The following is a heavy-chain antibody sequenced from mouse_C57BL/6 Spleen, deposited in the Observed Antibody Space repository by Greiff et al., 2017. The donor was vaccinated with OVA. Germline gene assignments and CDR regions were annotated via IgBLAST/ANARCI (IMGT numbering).Heavy chain of an antibody. Sequence: QVQLQQPGTELVKPGASVKLSCKASGYTFTSYWMHWVKQRPGQGLEWIGNINPSNGGTNYNEKFKSKATLTADKSSSTAYMQLSSLTSEDSAVYYCSRGEGIYYCGSNPSYYYAMDYWGQGTSVTVSS. CDR3: SRGEGIYYCGSNPSYYYAMDY. D-gene: IGHD1-1*01. V-gene: IGHV1-53*01. CDR1: GYTFTSYW. CDR2: INPSNGGT. J-gene: IGHJ4*01.